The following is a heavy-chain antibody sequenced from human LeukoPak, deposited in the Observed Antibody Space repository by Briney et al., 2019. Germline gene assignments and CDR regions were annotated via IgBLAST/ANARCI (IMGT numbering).Heavy chain of an antibody. Sequence: PSETLSLTCTVSGGSISSGSYYWSWIRQPAGKGLEWIGRIYTSGSTNYNPSLKSRVTISVDTSKNQFSLKLSSVTAADTAVYYCARDGPTVTTDPFDYWGQGTLVTVSS. CDR3: ARDGPTVTTDPFDY. CDR2: IYTSGST. J-gene: IGHJ4*02. V-gene: IGHV4-61*02. CDR1: GGSISSGSYY. D-gene: IGHD4-17*01.